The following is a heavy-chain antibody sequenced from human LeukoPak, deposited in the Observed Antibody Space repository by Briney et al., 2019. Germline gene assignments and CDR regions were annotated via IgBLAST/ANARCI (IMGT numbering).Heavy chain of an antibody. CDR3: VKVTAASFVDH. CDR1: GFTFDDYA. V-gene: IGHV3-9*01. J-gene: IGHJ4*02. Sequence: GGSLRLSCAASGFTFDDYAMHWVRQAPGKGLEWVSGIGWNSGGIVYADSVKGRFTISRDNAKNSLYLQMNSLGAEDTALYYCVKVTAASFVDHWGQGTLVTVSS. CDR2: IGWNSGGI. D-gene: IGHD2-21*02.